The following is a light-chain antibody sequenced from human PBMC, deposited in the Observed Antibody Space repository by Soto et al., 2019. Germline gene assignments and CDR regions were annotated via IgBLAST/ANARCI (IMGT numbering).Light chain of an antibody. CDR1: QAVNDW. CDR2: RVS. CDR3: HKYGSSGT. V-gene: IGKV1-5*03. Sequence: DVQMTQSPSTVSASVGGRVTITCRTSQAVNDWLAWYQQKPGKAPTLLIYRVSILETGVPSRFSGSGSGTEFSLTISNLQPDDFATYFCHKYGSSGTFGQGTKVDIK. J-gene: IGKJ1*01.